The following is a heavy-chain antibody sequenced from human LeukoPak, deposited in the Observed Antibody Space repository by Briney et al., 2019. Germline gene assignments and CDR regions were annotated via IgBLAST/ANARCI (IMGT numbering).Heavy chain of an antibody. CDR1: GGFISNSIYY. V-gene: IGHV4-39*01. CDR2: IHYSGNT. D-gene: IGHD2-21*02. J-gene: IGHJ5*02. CDR3: ARRCGGDCYSKMGLDL. Sequence: SETLSLTCIVSGGFISNSIYYWAWIRQPPGEGLEWIGSIHYSGNTYYYPSLKSQVTMSVDTSKNQFSLKLSSVTAADTAVYYCARRCGGDCYSKMGLDLWGQGTAVTVSS.